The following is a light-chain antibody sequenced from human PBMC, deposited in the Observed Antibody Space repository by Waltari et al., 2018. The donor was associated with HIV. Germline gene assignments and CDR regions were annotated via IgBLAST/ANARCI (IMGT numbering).Light chain of an antibody. CDR3: YSLDSGSDQWV. J-gene: IGLJ3*02. Sequence: SRLTQDPAVFVALGQKVRIPCQGDSLRSDSASWYHKKPGQAPNLLVYGKNYRPLGSPDRFIVSYSRDTSSFSFSGSRAEDEAAYYSYSLDSGSDQWVFGGGTTLTVL. CDR1: SLRSDS. V-gene: IGLV3-19*01. CDR2: GKN.